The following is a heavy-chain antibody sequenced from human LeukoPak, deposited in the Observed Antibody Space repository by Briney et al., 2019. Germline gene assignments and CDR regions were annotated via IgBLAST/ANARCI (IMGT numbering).Heavy chain of an antibody. CDR2: YYYSGST. CDR1: GRSISSYY. V-gene: IGHV4-59*08. J-gene: IGHJ5*02. CDR3: ARPYCSSTSCFYNWFDP. Sequence: PSDTLSLTCTLSGRSISSYYWSWIRHPTGKALEGIGYYYYSGSTNYNPSLKSRVTISVDTSKNQFSLKLSSVTAADTAVYYCARPYCSSTSCFYNWFDPWGQGTLVTVSS. D-gene: IGHD2-2*01.